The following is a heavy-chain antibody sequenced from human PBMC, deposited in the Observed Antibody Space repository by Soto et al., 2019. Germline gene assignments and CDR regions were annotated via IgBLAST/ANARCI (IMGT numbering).Heavy chain of an antibody. CDR3: AKDSEVVLIPATSDFDC. V-gene: IGHV3-23*01. Sequence: CGSLRLSCAVSGFTFSNYAMNWVRQAPGKGLEWVSTISGSVGSTYYADSVIGRFTISRDNSKSMLYLQMNSLRADDTAVYYCAKDSEVVLIPATSDFDCWGQGTLVTVSS. CDR1: GFTFSNYA. CDR2: ISGSVGST. D-gene: IGHD2-15*01. J-gene: IGHJ4*02.